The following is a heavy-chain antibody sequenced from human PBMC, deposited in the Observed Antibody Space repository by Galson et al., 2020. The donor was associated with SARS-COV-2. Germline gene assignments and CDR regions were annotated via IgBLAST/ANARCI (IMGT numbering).Heavy chain of an antibody. V-gene: IGHV3-23*01. J-gene: IGHJ4*02. CDR1: GFTFGNYA. CDR2: ISDSGINT. D-gene: IGHD6-19*01. CDR3: AKDNTRKAVLLNY. Sequence: GGSLRLSCAASGFTFGNYAMRWVRQAPGKGLEWVSVISDSGINTYYADSVKGRFTISRDNSNNIVYLQMNSLRAEDTAVYYCAKDNTRKAVLLNYWGQGTLVTVSS.